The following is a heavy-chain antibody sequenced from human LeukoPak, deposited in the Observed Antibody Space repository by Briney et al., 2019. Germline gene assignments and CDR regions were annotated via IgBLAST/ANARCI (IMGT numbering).Heavy chain of an antibody. J-gene: IGHJ3*02. CDR2: IWYDGSNK. CDR3: AKLNPGGDAFDI. D-gene: IGHD3-16*01. Sequence: RGSLRLSCAASGFTFSSYGMHWVRQAPGKGLEWVAVIWYDGSNKYYADSVKGRFTISRDNSKNTLYLQMNSLRAEDTAVYYCAKLNPGGDAFDIWGQGTMVTVSS. CDR1: GFTFSSYG. V-gene: IGHV3-33*06.